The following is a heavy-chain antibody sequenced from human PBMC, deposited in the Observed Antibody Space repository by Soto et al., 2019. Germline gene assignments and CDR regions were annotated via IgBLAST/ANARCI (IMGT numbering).Heavy chain of an antibody. CDR2: IIPILGIA. D-gene: IGHD4-17*01. Sequence: SVKVCCKASGGTFSSYAISWVRQAPGQGLEWMGRIIPILGIANYAQKFQGRVTITADKSTSTAYMELSSLRSEDTAVYYCARDGDYGDYVEDAFDIWGQGTMVTVSS. CDR1: GGTFSSYA. J-gene: IGHJ3*02. CDR3: ARDGDYGDYVEDAFDI. V-gene: IGHV1-69*04.